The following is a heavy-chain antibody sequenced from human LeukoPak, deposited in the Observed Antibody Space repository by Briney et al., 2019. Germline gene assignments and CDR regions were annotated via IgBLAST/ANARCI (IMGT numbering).Heavy chain of an antibody. V-gene: IGHV3-30*02. CDR3: AKDLDSEDAFDI. CDR1: GFTSSSYG. CDR2: IRYDGSNK. Sequence: GGSLRLSCAASGFTSSSYGMHWVRQAPGKGLEWVAFIRYDGSNKYYADSVKGRFTISRDNSKNTLYLQMNSLRAEDTAVYYCAKDLDSEDAFDIWGQGTMVTVSS. D-gene: IGHD2-21*01. J-gene: IGHJ3*02.